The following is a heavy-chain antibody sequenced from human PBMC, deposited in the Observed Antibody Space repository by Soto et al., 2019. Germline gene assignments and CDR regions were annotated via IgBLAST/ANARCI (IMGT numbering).Heavy chain of an antibody. CDR2: ISGSGGST. CDR1: GFTFSSYA. CDR3: ASRSSGWYFDY. J-gene: IGHJ4*02. Sequence: EVQLLESGGGLVQPGGSLRLSCAASGFTFSSYAMNWVRQGPGKGLEWVSVISGSGGSTYYADSVKGRFTISRDNSTTTLCLQVNSLRAEDTAVYYCASRSSGWYFDYWGQGTLVTVSS. D-gene: IGHD6-19*01. V-gene: IGHV3-23*01.